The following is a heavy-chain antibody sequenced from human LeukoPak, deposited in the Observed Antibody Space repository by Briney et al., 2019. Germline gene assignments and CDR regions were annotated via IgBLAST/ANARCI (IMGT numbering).Heavy chain of an antibody. CDR2: INHSGST. D-gene: IGHD3-10*01. J-gene: IGHJ4*02. Sequence: PSETLSLTCAVYGGSFSGYYWSWIPQPPGKGLEWIGEINHSGSTNYNPSLKSRVTISVDTSKNQFSLKLSSVTAADTAVYYCARGGDTSYYFDYWGQGTLVTVSS. V-gene: IGHV4-34*01. CDR3: ARGGDTSYYFDY. CDR1: GGSFSGYY.